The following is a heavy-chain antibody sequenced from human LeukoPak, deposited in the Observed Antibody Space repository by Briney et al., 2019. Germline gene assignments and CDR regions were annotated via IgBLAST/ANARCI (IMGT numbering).Heavy chain of an antibody. CDR3: ASTIGSAGTQY. CDR1: GFTFDNYA. Sequence: PGRSLRLSCSASGFTFDNYAMHWVRQAPMKGLEWVASINWRSDEIGYADSVKGRFTISRDNAKNRLYLQMNSLGAEDTAVYYCASTIGSAGTQYWGQGTLVTVSS. CDR2: INWRSDEI. J-gene: IGHJ4*02. D-gene: IGHD6-13*01. V-gene: IGHV3-9*01.